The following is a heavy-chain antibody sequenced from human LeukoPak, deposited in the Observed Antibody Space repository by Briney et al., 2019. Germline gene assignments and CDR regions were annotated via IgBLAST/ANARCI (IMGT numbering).Heavy chain of an antibody. J-gene: IGHJ6*02. CDR1: GFTFRNFV. V-gene: IGHV3-30*18. CDR3: AKYKGAALYYHYGLDV. CDR2: ILNDGSNT. D-gene: IGHD1-14*01. Sequence: GRSLRLSCAASGFTFRNFVMHWVRQAPGKGLEWVAGILNDGSNTDYADSVKGRFTVSRDNSENTLYLQMNSLRDEDTAVYYCAKYKGAALYYHYGLDVWGPGTTVIVSS.